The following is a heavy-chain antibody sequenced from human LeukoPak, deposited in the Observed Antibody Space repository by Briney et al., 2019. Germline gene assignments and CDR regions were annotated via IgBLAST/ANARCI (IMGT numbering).Heavy chain of an antibody. Sequence: SQTLSLTCTVSGGSISSGSYYWSWIRQPAGKGLEWIGRIYTSGSTNHNPSLKSRVTISVDTSKNRFSLKLSSVTAADTAVYYCARHGIYPDSTLPLDYWGQGTLVTVSS. V-gene: IGHV4-61*02. D-gene: IGHD2/OR15-2a*01. J-gene: IGHJ4*02. CDR3: ARHGIYPDSTLPLDY. CDR1: GGSISSGSYY. CDR2: IYTSGST.